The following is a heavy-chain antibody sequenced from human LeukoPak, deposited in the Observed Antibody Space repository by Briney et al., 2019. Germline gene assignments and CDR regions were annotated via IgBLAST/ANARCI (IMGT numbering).Heavy chain of an antibody. CDR3: AKDLGETYGDYVWSDY. CDR1: GFTFSSYA. D-gene: IGHD4-17*01. J-gene: IGHJ4*02. Sequence: GGSLRLSCAASGFTFSSYAMSWVRQAPRKGLEWVSAISGSGGSTYYADSVKGRFTISRDNSKNTLYLQMNSLRAEDTAVYYCAKDLGETYGDYVWSDYWGQGTLVTVSS. CDR2: ISGSGGST. V-gene: IGHV3-23*01.